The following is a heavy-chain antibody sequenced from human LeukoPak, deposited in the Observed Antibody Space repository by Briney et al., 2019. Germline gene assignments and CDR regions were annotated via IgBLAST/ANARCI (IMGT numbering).Heavy chain of an antibody. J-gene: IGHJ1*01. V-gene: IGHV1-18*01. Sequence: ASVKVSCKASGYTFTSYGISWVRQAPGQGLEWMGWISAYNGNTNYAKKLQGRVTMTTDTSTSTAYMELRSLRSDDTAVYYCARGCSGGSCYSSPAEYFQHWGQGTLVTVSS. CDR2: ISAYNGNT. CDR3: ARGCSGGSCYSSPAEYFQH. CDR1: GYTFTSYG. D-gene: IGHD2-15*01.